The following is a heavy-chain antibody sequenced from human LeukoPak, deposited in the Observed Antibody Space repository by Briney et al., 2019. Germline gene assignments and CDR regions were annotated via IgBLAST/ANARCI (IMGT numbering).Heavy chain of an antibody. CDR1: GGSFSGYY. CDR3: ASRGIYGSELDY. CDR2: INHSGST. V-gene: IGHV4-34*01. Sequence: SETLSLTCAVYGGSFSGYYWSWLRQSPGKGLEWIGEINHSGSTNYNPSLKSRVTISVDTSKNQFSLKLSSVTAADTAVYYCASRGIYGSELDYWGQGTLVTVSS. J-gene: IGHJ4*02. D-gene: IGHD3-10*01.